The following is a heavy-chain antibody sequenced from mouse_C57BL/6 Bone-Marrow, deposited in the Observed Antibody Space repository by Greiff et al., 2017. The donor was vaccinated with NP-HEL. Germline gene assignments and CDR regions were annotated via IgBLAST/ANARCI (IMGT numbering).Heavy chain of an antibody. V-gene: IGHV1-63*01. CDR1: GYTFTNYW. Sequence: QVQLQQSGAELVRPGTSVKMSCKASGYTFTNYWIGWAKQRPGHGLEWIGDIYPGGGYTNYNEKFKGKATLTADKSSSTAYMQFSSLTSEDSAIYYCGRGYGSSPPYWYFDVWGTGTTVTVSS. CDR3: GRGYGSSPPYWYFDV. CDR2: IYPGGGYT. D-gene: IGHD1-1*01. J-gene: IGHJ1*03.